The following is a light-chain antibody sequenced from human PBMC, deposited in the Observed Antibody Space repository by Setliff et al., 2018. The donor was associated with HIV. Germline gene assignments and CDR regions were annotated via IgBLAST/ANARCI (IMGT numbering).Light chain of an antibody. V-gene: IGLV1-44*01. J-gene: IGLJ1*01. CDR3: QSYDSRLSGSYV. CDR1: TSNIGHNS. CDR2: DDD. Sequence: QSALTQPPSASGTPGQRVTISCSGSTSNIGHNSVNWYHHFPGMAPKLLVYDDDQLPSGVPDRFSGSRSGASASLAITGLQAEDEADYFCQSYDSRLSGSYVFGTGTKVTVL.